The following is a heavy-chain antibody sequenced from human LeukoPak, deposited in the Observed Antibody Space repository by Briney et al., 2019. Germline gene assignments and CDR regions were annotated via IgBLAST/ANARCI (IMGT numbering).Heavy chain of an antibody. J-gene: IGHJ4*02. V-gene: IGHV3-30-3*01. CDR1: GLTFSSYT. CDR3: ARGSGSYSANFDY. CDR2: ISFDGSNK. D-gene: IGHD1-26*01. Sequence: PGRSLRLSCAASGLTFSSYTMHWVRQAPGKGLEWVAVISFDGSNKYYADSVKGRFTISRDNSKNTLYLQMNSLRPEDTAVYYCARGSGSYSANFDYWGQGTLVTVSS.